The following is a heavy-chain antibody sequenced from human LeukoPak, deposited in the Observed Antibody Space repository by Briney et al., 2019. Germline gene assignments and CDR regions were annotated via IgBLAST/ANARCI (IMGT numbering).Heavy chain of an antibody. Sequence: GGSLRLSCAASGFTFSSYAMSWVRQAPGKGLEWVSAISGSGGSTYYADSVKGRFTISRDNSKNTLYLQMNSLRAEDTAVYYCAKARYSSSLGYYFDYWGQGTLVTVSS. J-gene: IGHJ4*02. CDR1: GFTFSSYA. D-gene: IGHD6-13*01. CDR3: AKARYSSSLGYYFDY. V-gene: IGHV3-23*01. CDR2: ISGSGGST.